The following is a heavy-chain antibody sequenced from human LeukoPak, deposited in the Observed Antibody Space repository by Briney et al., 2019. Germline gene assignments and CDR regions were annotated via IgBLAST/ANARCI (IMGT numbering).Heavy chain of an antibody. CDR1: GYTFTSYD. Sequence: ASVKVSCKASGYTFTSYDINWMRQATGQGLEWMGWMNPNSGNTGYAQKFQGRVTMTRNTSISTAYMELSSLRSEDTAVYYCAIQHWLRFLEWTNYYYYYYMDVWGKGTTVTVSS. D-gene: IGHD3-3*01. CDR2: MNPNSGNT. V-gene: IGHV1-8*01. J-gene: IGHJ6*03. CDR3: AIQHWLRFLEWTNYYYYYYMDV.